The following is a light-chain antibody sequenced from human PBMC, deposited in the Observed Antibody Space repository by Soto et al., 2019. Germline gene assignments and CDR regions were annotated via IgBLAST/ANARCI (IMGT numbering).Light chain of an antibody. Sequence: IVMTPYPAPLSVSPGERATLSCRASQSISNTLAWYQQKRGQAPRLLIYGVSSRATGIPDRFSGSGSGTDFTLTISRLEPEDFAVYYCQQYGSSPWTFGQGTKVDI. CDR2: GVS. V-gene: IGKV3-20*01. CDR1: QSISNT. CDR3: QQYGSSPWT. J-gene: IGKJ1*01.